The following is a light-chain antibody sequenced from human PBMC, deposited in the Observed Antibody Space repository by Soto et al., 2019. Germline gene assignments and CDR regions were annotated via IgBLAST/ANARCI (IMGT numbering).Light chain of an antibody. CDR3: QQYDRWPVT. V-gene: IGKV3-15*01. CDR2: GAS. Sequence: EVVMTQSPATLSVSPGERVTFSCRASQSVTTNLAWYQHKPGQSPRLLISGASTGASGIPPRFSGSGSGTEFTLTIDRLQSADFAVYYCQQYDRWPVTFGGGNKVDIK. CDR1: QSVTTN. J-gene: IGKJ4*01.